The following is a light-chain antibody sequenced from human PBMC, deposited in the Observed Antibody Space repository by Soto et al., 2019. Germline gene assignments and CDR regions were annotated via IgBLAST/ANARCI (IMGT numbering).Light chain of an antibody. CDR1: SSDVGGYNY. Sequence: QSVLTQPASVSGSPGQSITISCTGTSSDVGGYNYVSWYQQHPGKAPKLMIYEVSKRPSGVPDRFSGSKSGNTASLTVSGLHAEDEADYYCSSYAGSNNPYVFGTGTKVTVL. V-gene: IGLV2-8*01. CDR3: SSYAGSNNPYV. CDR2: EVS. J-gene: IGLJ1*01.